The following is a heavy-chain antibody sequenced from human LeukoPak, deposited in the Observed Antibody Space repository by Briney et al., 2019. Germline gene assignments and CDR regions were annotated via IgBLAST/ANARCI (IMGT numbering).Heavy chain of an antibody. Sequence: PGRSLRLSRATSGFTFSNYGMHWVRPAPGKGREWVAVIWHDGSNKYYADPVKGRFTVSRDKSKNTLYLQMNSLRAEDTAVYYCANNFDYWGQGTLVTVSS. CDR1: GFTFSNYG. V-gene: IGHV3-33*03. CDR2: IWHDGSNK. J-gene: IGHJ4*02. CDR3: ANNFDY.